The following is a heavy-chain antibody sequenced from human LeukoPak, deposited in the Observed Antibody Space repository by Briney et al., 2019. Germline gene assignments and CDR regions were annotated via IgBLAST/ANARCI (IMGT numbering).Heavy chain of an antibody. CDR1: GGSISTYY. CDR2: IYYSGST. CDR3: ARDHNAYDSSGYSNAFDI. J-gene: IGHJ3*02. V-gene: IGHV4-59*01. Sequence: SETLSLTCTVSGGSISTYYWSWIRQPPGKGLEWIGYIYYSGSTNYNPSLKSRVTISVDTSKNRFSLKLSSVTAADTAVYYCARDHNAYDSSGYSNAFDIWGQGTMVTVSS. D-gene: IGHD3-22*01.